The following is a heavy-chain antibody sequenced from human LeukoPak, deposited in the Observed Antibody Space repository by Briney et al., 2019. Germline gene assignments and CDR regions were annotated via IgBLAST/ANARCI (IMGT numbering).Heavy chain of an antibody. CDR3: ARVDYYDRSGYYTWYFDL. V-gene: IGHV3-20*04. Sequence: PGGSLRLSCAASGFTFDDYDMSWVRQAPGKGLEWVSGIKWNGGSTGYADSVKGRLTISRDNAKKSLYLQMNSLRAEDTAVYFCARVDYYDRSGYYTWYFDLWGRGTLVTVSS. J-gene: IGHJ2*01. CDR2: IKWNGGST. CDR1: GFTFDDYD. D-gene: IGHD3-22*01.